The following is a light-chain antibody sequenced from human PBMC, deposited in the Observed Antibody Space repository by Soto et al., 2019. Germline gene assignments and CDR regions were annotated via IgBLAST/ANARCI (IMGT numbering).Light chain of an antibody. CDR2: GNS. CDR3: QSYDSSLSVGV. Sequence: QSALTQPPSVSGAPGQRVTISCTGSSSNIGAGYDVHWYQQLPGTAPKLLIYGNSNRPSGVPDRFSGSKSGTSASLAITGRQAEDEADYYCQSYDSSLSVGVFGGGTKLTVL. J-gene: IGLJ3*02. V-gene: IGLV1-40*01. CDR1: SSNIGAGYD.